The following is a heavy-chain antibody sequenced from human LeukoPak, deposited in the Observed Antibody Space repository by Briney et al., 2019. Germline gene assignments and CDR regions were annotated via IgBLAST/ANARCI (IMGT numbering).Heavy chain of an antibody. CDR3: AKIVHGGNSGMGRDY. Sequence: PGGSLRLSRAASGFTFSSYAMHWVRQAPGKGLEWVAVISYDGSNKNYADSVKGRFTISRDNSKNTLYLQMNSLRAEDTAVYYCAKIVHGGNSGMGRDYWGQGTLVTVSS. CDR2: ISYDGSNK. J-gene: IGHJ4*02. CDR1: GFTFSSYA. V-gene: IGHV3-30-3*02. D-gene: IGHD4-23*01.